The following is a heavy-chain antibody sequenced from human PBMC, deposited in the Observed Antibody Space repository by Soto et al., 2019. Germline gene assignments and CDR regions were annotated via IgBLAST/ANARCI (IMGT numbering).Heavy chain of an antibody. Sequence: SETLSLTCTVSGGSISSYYWSWIRQPPGKGLEWIGYIYYNGTTNYNPSLRSRVTMSVGTSKNQFSLKLSSVTAADTAVYYCARYYYDTSGYYYDYWGQGSLVTVSS. CDR1: GGSISSYY. V-gene: IGHV4-59*13. D-gene: IGHD3-22*01. CDR3: ARYYYDTSGYYYDY. J-gene: IGHJ4*02. CDR2: IYYNGTT.